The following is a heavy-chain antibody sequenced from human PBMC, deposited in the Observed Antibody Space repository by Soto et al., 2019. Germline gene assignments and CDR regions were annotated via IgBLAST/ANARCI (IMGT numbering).Heavy chain of an antibody. CDR1: GFTFSSYA. CDR2: ISYDGSNK. CDR3: ARDGPAGDAFDI. V-gene: IGHV3-30-3*01. Sequence: QVQLVESGGGVVQPGRSLRLSCAASGFTFSSYAMHWVRQAPGKGLEWVAVISYDGSNKYYADSVKGRFTISRDNSKNALYLQMNRLRAADTAVYYGARDGPAGDAFDIWGQGTMVTVSS. J-gene: IGHJ3*02.